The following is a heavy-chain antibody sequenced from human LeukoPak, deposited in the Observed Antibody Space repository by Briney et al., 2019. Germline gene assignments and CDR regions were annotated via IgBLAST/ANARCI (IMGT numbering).Heavy chain of an antibody. J-gene: IGHJ4*02. CDR3: ARALGATIGFDY. V-gene: IGHV3-21*01. D-gene: IGHD5-12*01. Sequence: PGGSLRLSCAASGFTFSSYSMNWVRQAPGKGLEWVSSISSSSSYIYYADSVKGRFTFSRDNAKNSLYLQMNSLRAEDTAVYYCARALGATIGFDYWGQGTLVTVSS. CDR1: GFTFSSYS. CDR2: ISSSSSYI.